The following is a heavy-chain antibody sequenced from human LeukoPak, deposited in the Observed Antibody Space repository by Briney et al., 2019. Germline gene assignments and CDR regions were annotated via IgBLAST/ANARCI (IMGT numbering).Heavy chain of an antibody. CDR1: GGSFSGYY. J-gene: IGHJ6*04. CDR2: INHSGST. D-gene: IGHD3-16*01. CDR3: ARGVMITFGGVTYYYYGMDV. V-gene: IGHV4-34*01. Sequence: SETLSLTCAVYGGSFSGYYWSWIRQPPGKGLEWIGEINHSGSTNYNPSLKSRVTISVDTSKNQFSLKLSSVTAADTAVYYCARGVMITFGGVTYYYYGMDVWGKGTTVTVSS.